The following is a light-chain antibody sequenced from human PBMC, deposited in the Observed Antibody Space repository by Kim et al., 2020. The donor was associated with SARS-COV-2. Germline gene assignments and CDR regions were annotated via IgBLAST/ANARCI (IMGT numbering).Light chain of an antibody. CDR2: AVS. CDR1: QDISSY. J-gene: IGKJ2*02. CDR3: QQYYFSPCT. V-gene: IGKV1-8*01. Sequence: SASTGDRVNITCRASQDISSYLAWYQQKPGRAPNLLIYAVSTLHSGVPSRFSGSGSGTDFTLTISCLQSEDFATYFCQQYYFSPCTFGLGTKLEI.